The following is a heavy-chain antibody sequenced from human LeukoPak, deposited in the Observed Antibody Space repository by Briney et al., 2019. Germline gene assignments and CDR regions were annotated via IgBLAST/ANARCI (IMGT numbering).Heavy chain of an antibody. V-gene: IGHV3-66*01. J-gene: IGHJ4*02. CDR3: ARGGRTYYYGSGSFLYYFDY. Sequence: GGSLRLSCAASGFTFRSYSMNWVRQAPGKGLEWVSVIYSGGSTYYADSVKGRFTIPRDNSKNTLYLQMNSLRAEDTAVYYCARGGRTYYYGSGSFLYYFDYWGQGTLVTVSS. D-gene: IGHD3-10*01. CDR1: GFTFRSYS. CDR2: IYSGGST.